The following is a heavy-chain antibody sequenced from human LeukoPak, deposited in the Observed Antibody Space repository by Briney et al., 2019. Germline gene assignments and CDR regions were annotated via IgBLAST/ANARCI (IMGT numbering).Heavy chain of an antibody. V-gene: IGHV3-30*01. CDR3: ARYKGYYYYMDV. J-gene: IGHJ6*03. Sequence: AGGSLRLSCAASGFTFSSYAMHWVRQAPGKGLEWVAVISYDGSNKYYADSVKGRFTISRDNSKNTLYLQMNSLRAEDTAVYYCARYKGYYYYMDVWGKGTTVTVS. CDR2: ISYDGSNK. D-gene: IGHD1-14*01. CDR1: GFTFSSYA.